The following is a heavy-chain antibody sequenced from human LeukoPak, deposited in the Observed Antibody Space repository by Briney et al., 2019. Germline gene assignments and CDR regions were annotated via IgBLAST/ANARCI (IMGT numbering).Heavy chain of an antibody. D-gene: IGHD5-12*01. J-gene: IGHJ6*02. CDR3: ARDSGYDWGIYYYGMDV. V-gene: IGHV1-18*01. CDR1: GYTFTSYG. CDR2: ISAYNGNT. Sequence: ASVKVSCKASGYTFTSYGISWVRQAPGQGLEWMGWISAYNGNTNYAQKLQGRVTMTTDTSTSTAYMELRSLRSDDTAVYYCARDSGYDWGIYYYGMDVWGQGTTVTVSS.